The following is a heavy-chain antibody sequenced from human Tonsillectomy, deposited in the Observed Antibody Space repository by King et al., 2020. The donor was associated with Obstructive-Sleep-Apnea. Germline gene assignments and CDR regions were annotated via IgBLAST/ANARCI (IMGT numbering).Heavy chain of an antibody. D-gene: IGHD6-19*01. CDR3: ARERRQWLKYYFDY. Sequence: EVQLVESGGGLVQPGGSLRLSCAASGFTFSSYWMSWVRQAPGKGLEGVANIKQDGSEKYYVDSVKGRFTISRDNAKNSLYLQMNSLRAEDTAVYYCARERRQWLKYYFDYWGQGTLVTVSS. CDR1: GFTFSSYW. J-gene: IGHJ4*02. V-gene: IGHV3-7*03. CDR2: IKQDGSEK.